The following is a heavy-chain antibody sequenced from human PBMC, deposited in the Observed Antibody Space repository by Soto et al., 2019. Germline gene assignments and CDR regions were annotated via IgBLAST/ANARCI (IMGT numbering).Heavy chain of an antibody. J-gene: IGHJ5*01. CDR3: AKDESRVVVPDNWFDS. D-gene: IGHD3-22*01. CDR2: INDSGGST. CDR1: ELSFSSIA. V-gene: IGHV3-23*01. Sequence: PXGSLRLSVAAFELSFSSIAMSGVRQAPGKGLEWVSGINDSGGSTYYADSVKGRFTISRDNSKNTVYLQMKSLRAEDTAVYYCAKDESRVVVPDNWFDSWGQGTLVTVSS.